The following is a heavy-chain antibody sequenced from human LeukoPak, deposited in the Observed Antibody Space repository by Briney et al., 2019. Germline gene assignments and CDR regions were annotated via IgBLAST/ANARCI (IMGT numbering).Heavy chain of an antibody. V-gene: IGHV1-2*02. D-gene: IGHD2-2*02. Sequence: ASVKVSCKASGYIFTDYYMHWVRQAPGQGLEWMGWINPNSGDTNYAQKFQGRVTMTRDTSISTAFLELSSLRSDDTAVYFCARGRSRDCRPSCHILDDYWGQGTLVTVSS. CDR2: INPNSGDT. J-gene: IGHJ4*02. CDR3: ARGRSRDCRPSCHILDDY. CDR1: GYIFTDYY.